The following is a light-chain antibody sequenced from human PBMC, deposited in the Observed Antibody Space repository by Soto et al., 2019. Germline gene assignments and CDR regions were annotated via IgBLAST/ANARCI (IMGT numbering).Light chain of an antibody. Sequence: DIQMTQSPSSLSASVGDRVTITCRASQALTNYLAWYQQRPGKVPQLLIYATSTLQSVVPSRFSGSGSGTDFTLTISSLQPEDVATYYCQKYSSAPSFGPGTKVYIK. CDR2: ATS. CDR1: QALTNY. J-gene: IGKJ3*01. V-gene: IGKV1-27*01. CDR3: QKYSSAPS.